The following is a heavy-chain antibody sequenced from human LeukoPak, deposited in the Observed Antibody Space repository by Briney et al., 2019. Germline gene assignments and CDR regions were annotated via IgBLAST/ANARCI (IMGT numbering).Heavy chain of an antibody. CDR1: GGSISSGGYY. Sequence: SSETLSLTCTVSGGSISSGGYYWSWIRQHPGKGLEWIGYIYYSGSTYYNPSLKSRVTISVDTSKNQFSLKLNSVTAADTAVYYCARVPPQDSSGWYTFDYWGQGTLVTVSS. CDR3: ARVPPQDSSGWYTFDY. CDR2: IYYSGST. V-gene: IGHV4-31*03. J-gene: IGHJ4*02. D-gene: IGHD6-19*01.